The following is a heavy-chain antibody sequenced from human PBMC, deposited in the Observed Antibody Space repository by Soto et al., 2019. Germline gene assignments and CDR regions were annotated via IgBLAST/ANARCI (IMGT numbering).Heavy chain of an antibody. CDR2: ISGSGGST. Sequence: GGSLRLSCAASGFTFSSYAMSWARQAPGKGLEWVSAISGSGGSTYYADSVKGRFTISRDNSKNTLYLQMNSLRAEDTAVYDCAKDLGPGIAVASLNGRDVCDLGTTVTVSS. CDR3: AKDLGPGIAVASLNGRDV. J-gene: IGHJ6*02. D-gene: IGHD6-19*01. V-gene: IGHV3-23*01. CDR1: GFTFSSYA.